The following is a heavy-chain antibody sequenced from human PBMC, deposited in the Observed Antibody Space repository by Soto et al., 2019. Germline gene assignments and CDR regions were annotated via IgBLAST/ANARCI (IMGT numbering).Heavy chain of an antibody. CDR3: EKHGGNCNY. D-gene: IGHD2-15*01. V-gene: IGHV1-46*01. CDR2: INTSGSAA. J-gene: IGHJ4*02. CDR1: GYTFSSYY. Sequence: QVQLVQSGAEVTNPGASVKVSCKASGYTFSSYYSHWVRQAPGQGLESMGIINTSGSAANYAQKFEGRVTLTRDTSTSTVYMELSGLRSEDTAVYSCEKHGGNCNYWGQGTLVTVFS.